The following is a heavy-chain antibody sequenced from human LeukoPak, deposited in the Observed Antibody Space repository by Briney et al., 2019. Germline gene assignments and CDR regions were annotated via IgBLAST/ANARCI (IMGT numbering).Heavy chain of an antibody. CDR2: VNHSGST. CDR3: ARGSDYDLNILTDYIPTYYYYYMDV. D-gene: IGHD3-9*01. V-gene: IGHV4-34*01. CDR1: GGSFSGYY. Sequence: KPSETLSLTCAVYGGSFSGYYWSWIRQSPGRGLEWIEEVNHSGSTNYNPSLKSRVTISLDTSKNQFSLKLSSVTAADAAVYYCARGSDYDLNILTDYIPTYYYYYMDVWGKGTPVTVSS. J-gene: IGHJ6*03.